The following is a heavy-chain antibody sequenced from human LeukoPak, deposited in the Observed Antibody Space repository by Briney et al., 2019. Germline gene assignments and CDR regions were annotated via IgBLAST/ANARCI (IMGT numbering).Heavy chain of an antibody. CDR3: AKGNTPYCSSTSCTFDY. J-gene: IGHJ4*02. D-gene: IGHD2-2*01. CDR1: GFTFSSYA. V-gene: IGHV3-23*01. Sequence: GGSLRLSCAASGFTFSSYAMSWVRQAPGKGLEWVSAISGSGGSTYYADSVKGRFTTSRDNSKNTLYLQMNSLRAEDTAVYYCAKGNTPYCSSTSCTFDYWGQGTPVTVSS. CDR2: ISGSGGST.